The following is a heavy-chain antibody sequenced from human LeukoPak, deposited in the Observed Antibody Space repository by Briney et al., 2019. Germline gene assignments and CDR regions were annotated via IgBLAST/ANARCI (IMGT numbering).Heavy chain of an antibody. CDR1: GGTFSSYA. J-gene: IGHJ1*01. Sequence: SVRVSCKASGGTFSSYAISWVRQASGHGLEWIGRIIPILAITHYAQRFEGRVTITADESATTAYMELSSLTSEDTALYFCARHYGGNSVTAGFQYWGQGTLVTVSS. CDR2: IIPILAIT. CDR3: ARHYGGNSVTAGFQY. V-gene: IGHV1-69*04. D-gene: IGHD4-23*01.